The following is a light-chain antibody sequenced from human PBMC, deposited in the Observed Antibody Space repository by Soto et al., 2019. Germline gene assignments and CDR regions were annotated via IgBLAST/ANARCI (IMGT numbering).Light chain of an antibody. CDR2: GAS. J-gene: IGKJ1*01. CDR1: QSVSNNY. CDR3: QQYGSSGT. Sequence: EIVLTQSPGTLSLSPLERASLSVMASQSVSNNYLAWYQQKPGQAPRLLIYGASNRATGISDRFSGSGSGTDFTLTISRLETEDFAVYYCQQYGSSGTFGQGTKVDI. V-gene: IGKV3-20*01.